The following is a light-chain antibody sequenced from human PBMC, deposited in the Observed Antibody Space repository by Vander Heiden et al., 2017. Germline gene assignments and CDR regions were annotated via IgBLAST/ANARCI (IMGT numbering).Light chain of an antibody. CDR1: ESINFN. CDR3: QQYIYGPPWT. Sequence: EILMTQPPDTLSVSPGETATLSCRANESINFNLAWYRQQPGQPPRLLIYCASTRATGIPARFRSSGSGTEFTLTISSLQSEDFAVYYCQQYIYGPPWTFGQGTRVDIK. V-gene: IGKV3-15*01. J-gene: IGKJ1*01. CDR2: CAS.